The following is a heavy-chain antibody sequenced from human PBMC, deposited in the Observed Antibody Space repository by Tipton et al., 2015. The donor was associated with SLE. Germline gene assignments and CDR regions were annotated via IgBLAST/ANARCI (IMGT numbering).Heavy chain of an antibody. CDR2: VYYSGKT. J-gene: IGHJ4*02. D-gene: IGHD1-26*01. CDR1: GGSISSSSYL. Sequence: TLSLTCTVSGGSISSSSYLWAWIRQPPGKGLEWIGSVYYSGKTSYNPSLMSRVIISEDTSTNQFSLILSSVTAADTAVYYCATRERTHWYSKGAFDCWGQGTLVTVSS. V-gene: IGHV4-39*07. CDR3: ATRERTHWYSKGAFDC.